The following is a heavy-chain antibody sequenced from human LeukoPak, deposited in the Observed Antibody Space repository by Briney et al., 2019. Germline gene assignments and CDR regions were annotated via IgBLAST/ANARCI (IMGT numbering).Heavy chain of an antibody. J-gene: IGHJ6*03. CDR3: VKRGGIVGATMGFDYYYYMDV. D-gene: IGHD1-26*01. CDR1: GGTFSSYT. V-gene: IGHV1-69*02. CDR2: IIPILGIA. Sequence: SVKVSCKASGGTFSSYTISWVRQAPGQGLEWMGSIIPILGIANYAQKFQGRVTITADKSTSTAYMELSSLSSEDTAVYYCVKRGGIVGATMGFDYYYYMDVWGKGTTVTVSS.